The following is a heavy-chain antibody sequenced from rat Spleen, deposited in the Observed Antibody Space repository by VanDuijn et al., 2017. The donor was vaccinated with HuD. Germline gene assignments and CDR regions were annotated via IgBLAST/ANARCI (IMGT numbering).Heavy chain of an antibody. CDR2: ITHDDGST. V-gene: IGHV5-31*01. CDR1: GFTFNKYW. Sequence: EVQLVESGGGLVQPGKSLKLSCVASGFTFNKYWMAWIRQAPGKGLEWIASITHDDGSTFYPDSVRGRFTISRDDTKNTLYLQMGSLRSEDTATYYCTTFSDYATSPFAYWGRGTLVTVSS. CDR3: TTFSDYATSPFAY. D-gene: IGHD1-6*01. J-gene: IGHJ3*01.